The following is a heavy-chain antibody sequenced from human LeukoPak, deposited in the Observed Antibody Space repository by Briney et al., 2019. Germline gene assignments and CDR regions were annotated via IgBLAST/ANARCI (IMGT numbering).Heavy chain of an antibody. D-gene: IGHD3-10*01. Sequence: ASVKVSCKASGYTFTSYGISWGRQAPGQGLEGMGWISAYNGNKNYAQKLQGRVTMTTDTSTSTAYMELRSLRSDDTAVYYCARGDSWDYGWASYYRDYYYGMDVWGKGTTVTVSS. V-gene: IGHV1-18*04. J-gene: IGHJ6*04. CDR1: GYTFTSYG. CDR3: ARGDSWDYGWASYYRDYYYGMDV. CDR2: ISAYNGNK.